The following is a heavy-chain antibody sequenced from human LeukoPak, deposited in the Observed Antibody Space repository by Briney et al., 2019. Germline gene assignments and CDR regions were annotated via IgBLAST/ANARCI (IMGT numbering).Heavy chain of an antibody. CDR3: ARDSGYAFDT. V-gene: IGHV3-48*02. Sequence: GGSLRLSCAASGFTFSIYAMNWVRQAPGKGLEWVSYIRSSSSTIYYADSVKGRFTISSDNAKNSLYLQMNTLRDEDTAVYFCARDSGYAFDTWGQGTMVTVSS. D-gene: IGHD2-15*01. CDR1: GFTFSIYA. CDR2: IRSSSSTI. J-gene: IGHJ3*02.